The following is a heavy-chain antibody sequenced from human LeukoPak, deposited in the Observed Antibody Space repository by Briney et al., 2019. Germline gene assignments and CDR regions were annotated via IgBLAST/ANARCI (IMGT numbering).Heavy chain of an antibody. CDR3: ARSPLRGYSYGSPDY. CDR1: GFTLSSYA. Sequence: PGRSLRLSRAASGFTLSSYAMHRVRQAPGKGREWVAVISYDGSNKYYADSVKGRFTISRDNSKNTLYLQMNSLRAEDTAVYYCARSPLRGYSYGSPDYWGQGTLVTVSS. J-gene: IGHJ4*02. CDR2: ISYDGSNK. D-gene: IGHD5-18*01. V-gene: IGHV3-30-3*01.